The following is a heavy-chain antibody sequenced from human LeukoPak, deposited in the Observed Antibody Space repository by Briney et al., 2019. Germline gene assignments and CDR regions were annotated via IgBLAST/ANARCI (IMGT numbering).Heavy chain of an antibody. J-gene: IGHJ4*02. D-gene: IGHD6-19*01. CDR1: GGSISSSSYY. CDR3: ARQIKEQWLAPGHFDH. V-gene: IGHV4-39*01. CDR2: IYYSGST. Sequence: SETLSLTCTVSGGSISSSSYYWGWLRQPPGKGLEWIGSIYYSGSTYYNPSLKSRVTISVDTSKNQFSLKLSSVTAADTAVYYCARQIKEQWLAPGHFDHWGQGTLVTVSS.